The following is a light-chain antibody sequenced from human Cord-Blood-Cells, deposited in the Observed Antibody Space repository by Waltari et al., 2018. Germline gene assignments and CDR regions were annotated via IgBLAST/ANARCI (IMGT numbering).Light chain of an antibody. CDR1: SSDDGGYNY. V-gene: IGLV2-11*01. Sequence: QSALTPPRSVSGSPGQSVTISCTGTSSDDGGYNYVSWYQQHPGKAPKLMIYEVSKRPSGVPDRFSGSKSGNTASLTISGLQAEDEADYYCCSYAGSYTYVFGTGTKVTVL. J-gene: IGLJ1*01. CDR2: EVS. CDR3: CSYAGSYTYV.